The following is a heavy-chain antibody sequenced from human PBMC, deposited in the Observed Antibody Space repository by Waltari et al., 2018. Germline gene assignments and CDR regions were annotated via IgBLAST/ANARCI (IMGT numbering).Heavy chain of an antibody. Sequence: QVQLQQWGAGLLKPSETLSLTCAVYGGSFSGYYWSWIRQPPGKGLGWIGEINHSGSTNYNPSLKSRVTISVDTSKNQFSLKLSSVTAADTAVYYCARAPITIFGVVTHNDHDAFDIWGQGTMVTVSS. CDR2: INHSGST. D-gene: IGHD3-3*01. J-gene: IGHJ3*02. CDR1: GGSFSGYY. V-gene: IGHV4-34*01. CDR3: ARAPITIFGVVTHNDHDAFDI.